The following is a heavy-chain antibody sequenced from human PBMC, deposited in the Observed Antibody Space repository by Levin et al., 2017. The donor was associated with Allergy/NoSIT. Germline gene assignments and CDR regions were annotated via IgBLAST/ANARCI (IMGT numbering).Heavy chain of an antibody. CDR3: ARHVRRTQDPGEFDP. CDR2: IHPRNSYT. J-gene: IGHJ5*02. D-gene: IGHD3-10*02. Sequence: RGESLKISCEGSGYSFSANWISWVRQMPGKGLEWMGKIHPRNSYTNYSPSFQGHVTISADESIRTAYLQWSSLKASDTAMYYCARHVRRTQDPGEFDPWGQGTLVIVSS. CDR1: GYSFSANW. V-gene: IGHV5-10-1*01.